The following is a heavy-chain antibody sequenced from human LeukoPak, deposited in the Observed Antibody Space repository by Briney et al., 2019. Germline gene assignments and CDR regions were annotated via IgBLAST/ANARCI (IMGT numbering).Heavy chain of an antibody. Sequence: PSETLSLTCAVYGGSFSGYYWSWIRQPPGKGLEWIGEINHSGSTNYNPSLKSRVTISVDTSKNQFSLKLTSVTAADTAVYYYARLWRAAIDYGGQGTLVTVSS. CDR3: ARLWRAAIDY. CDR1: GGSFSGYY. D-gene: IGHD1-1*01. V-gene: IGHV4-34*01. J-gene: IGHJ4*02. CDR2: INHSGST.